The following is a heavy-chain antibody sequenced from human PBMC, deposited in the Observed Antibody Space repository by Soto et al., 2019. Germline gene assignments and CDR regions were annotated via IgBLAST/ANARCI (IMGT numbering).Heavy chain of an antibody. CDR2: ISGSGGST. V-gene: IGHV3-23*01. Sequence: GGSLRLSCAASGFTFSSYAMSWVRQAPGKGLEWVSAISGSGGSTYYADSVKGRFTISRDNSKNTLYLQMNSLRAEDTAVYYCAKTVLKDIVVVPPNYFAYWGQGTLVTVSS. CDR1: GFTFSSYA. CDR3: AKTVLKDIVVVPPNYFAY. D-gene: IGHD2-2*01. J-gene: IGHJ4*02.